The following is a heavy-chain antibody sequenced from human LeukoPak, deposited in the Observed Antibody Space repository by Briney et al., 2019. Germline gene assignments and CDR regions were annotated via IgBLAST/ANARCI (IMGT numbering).Heavy chain of an antibody. CDR1: GLSFSTYI. CDR3: AKDSSLAAADY. D-gene: IGHD6-13*01. J-gene: IGHJ4*02. CDR2: ISYDGSNK. Sequence: QPGGSLRLSCVASGLSFSTYIMNWVRQAPGEGLEWVAVISYDGSNKYYADSVKGRFTISRDNSKNTLYLQMNSLRAEDTAVYYCAKDSSLAAADYWGQGTLVTVSS. V-gene: IGHV3-30*18.